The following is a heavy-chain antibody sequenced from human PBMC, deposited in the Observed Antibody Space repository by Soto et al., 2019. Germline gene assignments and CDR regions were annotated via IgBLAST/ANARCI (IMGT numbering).Heavy chain of an antibody. Sequence: QVQLVQSGAEEKKPGASVKVSCKASGYTFTNYAMHWVRQAPGQGLECTGWINAGNGNTKYSQKFQGRVIITRVTSASTGYMELSSLRSEDTAVYYCARVSGYYLPDYWGQGTLVTVSS. CDR2: INAGNGNT. CDR3: ARVSGYYLPDY. D-gene: IGHD5-12*01. CDR1: GYTFTNYA. J-gene: IGHJ4*02. V-gene: IGHV1-3*05.